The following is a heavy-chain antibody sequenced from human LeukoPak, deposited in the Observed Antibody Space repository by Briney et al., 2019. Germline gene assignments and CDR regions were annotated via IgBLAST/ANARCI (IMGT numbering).Heavy chain of an antibody. Sequence: GGSLRLSCAASEFTFSSYSMNWVRQAPGKGLEWVSSISSSSSYIYYADSVKGRFTISRDNAKNSLYLQMNSLRAEDTALYYCAKDSGYSSGPVGWGQGTLVTVSS. CDR2: ISSSSSYI. CDR1: EFTFSSYS. D-gene: IGHD6-19*01. J-gene: IGHJ4*02. CDR3: AKDSGYSSGPVG. V-gene: IGHV3-21*04.